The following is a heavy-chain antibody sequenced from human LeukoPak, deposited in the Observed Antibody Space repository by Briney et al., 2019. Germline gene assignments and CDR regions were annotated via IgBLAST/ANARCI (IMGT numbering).Heavy chain of an antibody. D-gene: IGHD6-19*01. CDR3: ARDRGDSSGWYSAFDI. CDR1: GFTFSSYS. V-gene: IGHV3-21*01. Sequence: GGSLRLSSAASGFTFSSYSMNWVRQAPGKGLEWVSSISSSSSYIYYADSVKGRFTISRDNAKNSLYLQMNSLRAEDTAVYYCARDRGDSSGWYSAFDIWGQGTMVTVSS. CDR2: ISSSSSYI. J-gene: IGHJ3*02.